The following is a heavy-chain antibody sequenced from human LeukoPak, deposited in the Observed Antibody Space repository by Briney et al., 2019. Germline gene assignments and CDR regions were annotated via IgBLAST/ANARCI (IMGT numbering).Heavy chain of an antibody. Sequence: GRSLRLSCAASGFTFSSYGMHWVRQAPGKGLEWVAVISYDGSNKYYADSVQGRFTISRDNSKNTLYLQMNSLRAEDTAVYYCAREQQKVRGASWFDPWGQGTLVTVSS. CDR2: ISYDGSNK. D-gene: IGHD3-10*01. CDR3: AREQQKVRGASWFDP. CDR1: GFTFSSYG. V-gene: IGHV3-30*03. J-gene: IGHJ5*02.